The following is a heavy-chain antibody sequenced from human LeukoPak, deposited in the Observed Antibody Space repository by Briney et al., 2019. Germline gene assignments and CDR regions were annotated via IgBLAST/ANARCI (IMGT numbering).Heavy chain of an antibody. CDR1: GFTFSSYE. D-gene: IGHD3-22*01. Sequence: PGGSLRLSCAASGFTFSSYEMNWVRQAPGKGLEWVSYISSSGSTIYYADSVKGRFTISRDNAKNSLYLQMNSLRAEDTAVYYCAREGGYDSSGYGFDYWGQGTLVTVSS. J-gene: IGHJ4*02. V-gene: IGHV3-48*03. CDR2: ISSSGSTI. CDR3: AREGGYDSSGYGFDY.